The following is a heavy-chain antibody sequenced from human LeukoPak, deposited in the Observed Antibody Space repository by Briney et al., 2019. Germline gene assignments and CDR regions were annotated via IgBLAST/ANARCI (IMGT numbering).Heavy chain of an antibody. CDR1: GFTFGDYY. CDR3: AKVSDSSGYSTIPYFDY. D-gene: IGHD3-22*01. J-gene: IGHJ4*02. CDR2: ISGSGGST. Sequence: GGSLRLSCAASGFTFGDYYMSWVRQAPGKGLEWVSAISGSGGSTYYADSVKGRFTISRDNSKNTLYLQMNSLRAEDTAVYYCAKVSDSSGYSTIPYFDYWGQGTLVTVSS. V-gene: IGHV3-23*01.